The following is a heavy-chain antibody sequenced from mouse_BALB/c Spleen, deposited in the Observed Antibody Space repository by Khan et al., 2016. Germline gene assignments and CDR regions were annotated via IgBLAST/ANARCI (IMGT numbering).Heavy chain of an antibody. CDR1: GYSITSDYA. J-gene: IGHJ1*01. V-gene: IGHV3-2*02. D-gene: IGHD2-4*01. CDR3: ARSYDYDWYFDV. CDR2: ISYSGST. Sequence: EVQLVESGPGLVKPSQSLSLTCTVTGYSITSDYAWNWIRQFPGNKLEWMGYISYSGSTSYNPSLKSRISITRDTSKNQSFLQLNSVTTEDTATYCCARSYDYDWYFDVWGAGTTVTVSS.